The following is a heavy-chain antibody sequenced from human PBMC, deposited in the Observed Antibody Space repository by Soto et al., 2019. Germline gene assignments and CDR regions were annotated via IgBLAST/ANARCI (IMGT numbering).Heavy chain of an antibody. J-gene: IGHJ5*02. CDR1: GDSISSNNNY. D-gene: IGHD5-18*01. CDR3: ARGRGYSYGLDP. Sequence: SEALSLTCTVSGDSISSNNNYWSWIRQPPGEGLEWIGFISYSGTTSYSPSLKSRVAISLDTSKNQFSLSLSSVTAADTAVYYCARGRGYSYGLDPWGQGTLVTVS. CDR2: ISYSGTT. V-gene: IGHV4-30-4*01.